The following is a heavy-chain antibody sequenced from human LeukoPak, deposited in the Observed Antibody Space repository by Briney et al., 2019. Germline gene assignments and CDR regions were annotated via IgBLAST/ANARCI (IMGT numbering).Heavy chain of an antibody. CDR3: AKDYDSSGYHEAYFDY. V-gene: IGHV3-9*01. D-gene: IGHD3-22*01. Sequence: PGRSLRLSCAASGFTFDDYAVHWVRQAPGKGLEWVSGISWNSGSIGYADSVKGRYTISRDNAKNSLYLQMNSLRAEDTALYYCAKDYDSSGYHEAYFDYWGQGTLVTVSS. CDR2: ISWNSGSI. CDR1: GFTFDDYA. J-gene: IGHJ4*02.